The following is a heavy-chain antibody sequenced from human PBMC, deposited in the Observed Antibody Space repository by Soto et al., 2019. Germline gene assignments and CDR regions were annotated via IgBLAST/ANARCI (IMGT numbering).Heavy chain of an antibody. J-gene: IGHJ4*02. V-gene: IGHV5-51*01. CDR2: IYPGDSDT. CDR1: GYSFTSYW. Sequence: GESLKISCKGSGYSFTSYWIGWVRQMPGKGLEWMGIIYPGDSDTRYSPSFQGQVTISADKSISTAYLQWSSLKASDTAMYYCARLKGPKKSSGSYYYFDYWGQGTLVTVSS. D-gene: IGHD3-10*01. CDR3: ARLKGPKKSSGSYYYFDY.